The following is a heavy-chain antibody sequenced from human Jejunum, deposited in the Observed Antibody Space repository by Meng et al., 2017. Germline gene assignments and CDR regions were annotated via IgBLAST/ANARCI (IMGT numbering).Heavy chain of an antibody. V-gene: IGHV4-39*06. J-gene: IGHJ3*02. CDR3: ARDAGLKRNNAFDI. CDR2: IFYTGAT. CDR1: GGSIINSNYY. Sequence: SDTLSLTCTVSGGSIINSNYYWGWIRQPPGKGLEWIGSIFYTGATYYNPSLKSRFTIALDTAQNQFPLKVTSVTDADTAVYFCARDAGLKRNNAFDIWGQGTMVTVSS. D-gene: IGHD3/OR15-3a*01.